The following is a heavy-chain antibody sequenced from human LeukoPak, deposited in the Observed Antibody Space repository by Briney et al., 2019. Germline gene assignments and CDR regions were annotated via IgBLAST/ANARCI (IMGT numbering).Heavy chain of an antibody. Sequence: SETLSLTCAVYGESFSGYYWSWIRQRPGKGLGWIGEINHSGSTNYNPSLKSRVTISLDTSKYQFSLTLSSVTAADTAVDYCARPSHDYSNHGEALGWFDPWGQGTLVTVSS. CDR2: INHSGST. CDR3: ARPSHDYSNHGEALGWFDP. V-gene: IGHV4-34*01. J-gene: IGHJ5*02. D-gene: IGHD4-4*01. CDR1: GESFSGYY.